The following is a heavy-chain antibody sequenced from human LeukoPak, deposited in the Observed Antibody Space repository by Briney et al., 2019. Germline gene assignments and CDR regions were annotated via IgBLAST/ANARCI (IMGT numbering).Heavy chain of an antibody. CDR2: MNPNSGNT. CDR1: GYTFTSYD. J-gene: IGHJ4*02. CDR3: ARHCGYSYGVDY. D-gene: IGHD5-18*01. Sequence: ASVKVSCKASGYTFTSYDINWVRQATGQGLEWMGWMNPNSGNTGYAQKFQGRVTITRNTSISTAYMELSSLRSEDTAVYYCARHCGYSYGVDYWGQGTLVTVSS. V-gene: IGHV1-8*03.